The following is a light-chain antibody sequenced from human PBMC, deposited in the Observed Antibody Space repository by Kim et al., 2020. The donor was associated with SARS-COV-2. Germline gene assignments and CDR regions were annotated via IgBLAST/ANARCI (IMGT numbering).Light chain of an antibody. Sequence: LSPGDSATRTCRHSHTGSNNCLVWYQAKVGRAPRLLVYGASTRATGSLDRCSGSGSGTDFTISIGKLESADFAVYYCQQYGGSVTFAGGTKVDIK. J-gene: IGKJ4*01. CDR3: QQYGGSVT. V-gene: IGKV3-20*01. CDR1: HTGSNNC. CDR2: GAS.